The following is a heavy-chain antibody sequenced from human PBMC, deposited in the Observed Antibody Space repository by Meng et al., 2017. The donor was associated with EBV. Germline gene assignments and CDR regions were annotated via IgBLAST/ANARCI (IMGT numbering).Heavy chain of an antibody. CDR2: ISAYNGNT. J-gene: IGHJ4*02. CDR1: GYTFTSYG. CDR3: ARDGRLYETPSPFDY. V-gene: IGHV1-18*01. Sequence: QVQLVESGAGVKKPGASVKVSCKASGYTFTSYGISWVRQAPGQGLEWMGWISAYNGNTNYAQKLQGRVTMTTDTSTSTAYMELRRLRSDDTAVYYCARDGRLYETPSPFDYWGQGTLVTVSS. D-gene: IGHD1-26*01.